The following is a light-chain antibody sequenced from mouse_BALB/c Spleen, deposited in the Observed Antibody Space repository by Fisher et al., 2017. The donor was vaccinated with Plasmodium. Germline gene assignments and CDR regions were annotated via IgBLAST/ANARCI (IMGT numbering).Light chain of an antibody. V-gene: IGKV5-45*01. Sequence: DIVLTQSTATLSVTPGDSVSLSCRASQSINNYLHWYQQKSHESPRLLIKYASQSISGIPSRFSGSGSGTDFTLKISRVEAEDLGIYYCFQGSHVPPTFGGGTKLEIK. J-gene: IGKJ1*01. CDR3: FQGSHVPPT. CDR2: YAS. CDR1: QSINNY.